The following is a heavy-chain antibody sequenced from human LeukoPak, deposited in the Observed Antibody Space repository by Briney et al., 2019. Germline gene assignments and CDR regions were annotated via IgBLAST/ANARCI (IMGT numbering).Heavy chain of an antibody. CDR2: ISSSSSYI. D-gene: IGHD6-13*01. CDR3: ARGRIATAGPARLLECDY. CDR1: GFTFSSYS. J-gene: IGHJ4*02. Sequence: GGSLRLSCAASGFTFSSYSMNWVRQAPGKGLEWVSSISSSSSYIYYADSVKGRFTISRDNAKNSLYLQMNSLRAEDTAVYYCARGRIATAGPARLLECDYWGQGTLVTVSS. V-gene: IGHV3-21*01.